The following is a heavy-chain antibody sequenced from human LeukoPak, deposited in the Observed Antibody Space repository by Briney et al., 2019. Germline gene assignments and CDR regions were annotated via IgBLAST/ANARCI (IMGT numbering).Heavy chain of an antibody. CDR1: GFTFDDYG. CDR2: INWNGGST. D-gene: IGHD6-13*01. J-gene: IGHJ4*02. CDR3: ATSFGPVIAAAGTGAD. Sequence: GGSLRLSCAASGFTFDDYGMSWVRQAPGKGLEWVSGINWNGGSTGYADSVKGRFTISRDNSKNTLYLQMNSLGAEDTAVYYCATSFGPVIAAAGTGADWGQGTLVTVSS. V-gene: IGHV3-20*04.